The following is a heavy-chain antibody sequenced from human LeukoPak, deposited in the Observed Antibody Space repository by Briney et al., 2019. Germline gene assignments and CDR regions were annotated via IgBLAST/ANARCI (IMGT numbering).Heavy chain of an antibody. V-gene: IGHV1-2*02. Sequence: GASVKVSCKASGYTFTGYYMHWVRQAPGQGLEWMGWINPKSGGTNYAPKFLDRATMTTDTSISTAYMELHSLRPDDTAVYYCAREQTVPGDYFGSGFDYWGPGTLVTVS. CDR1: GYTFTGYY. CDR3: AREQTVPGDYFGSGFDY. J-gene: IGHJ4*02. CDR2: INPKSGGT. D-gene: IGHD3-10*01.